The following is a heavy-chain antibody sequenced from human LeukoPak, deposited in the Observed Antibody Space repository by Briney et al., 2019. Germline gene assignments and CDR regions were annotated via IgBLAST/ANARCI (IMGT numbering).Heavy chain of an antibody. Sequence: GGSLRLSCAASEFTFSNYWMTWVRQAPGEGLQWVANIKQDGSESHYVDSVKGRFTISRDNTKNSLYLQMNSLRVGDTAVYYCSRGRVTAAGSQDFWGQGTLVTVSS. CDR2: IKQDGSES. CDR3: SRGRVTAAGSQDF. J-gene: IGHJ4*02. D-gene: IGHD6-25*01. V-gene: IGHV3-7*04. CDR1: EFTFSNYW.